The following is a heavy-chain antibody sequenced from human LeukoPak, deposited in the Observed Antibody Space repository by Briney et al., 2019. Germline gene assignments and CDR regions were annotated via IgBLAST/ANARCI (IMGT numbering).Heavy chain of an antibody. CDR2: INTDGSSS. V-gene: IGHV3-74*01. J-gene: IGHJ4*02. CDR3: VRDVLR. D-gene: IGHD3-16*01. Sequence: GGSLRLSCAASGFRFSTYWMHWVRQAPGKGLVWVSLINTDGSSSSYADSVKGRFTISRDNAKNTLYLQMNSLRAEDTAVYYCVRDVLRGGQGTLVTVSS. CDR1: GFRFSTYW.